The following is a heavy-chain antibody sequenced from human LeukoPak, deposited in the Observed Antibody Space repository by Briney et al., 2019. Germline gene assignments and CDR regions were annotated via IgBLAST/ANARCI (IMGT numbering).Heavy chain of an antibody. Sequence: GGSLRLSCAASGFTFDDYGMSWVRQAPGKGLEWVSSISGSGSTTYFADSVKGRFTISRDNSKNTLYLQMSSLRAEDTAIYYCAKDSTVSGSYYGMDIWGQGTTVTVSS. V-gene: IGHV3-23*01. CDR1: GFTFDDYG. CDR3: AKDSTVSGSYYGMDI. CDR2: ISGSGSTT. J-gene: IGHJ6*02. D-gene: IGHD3-22*01.